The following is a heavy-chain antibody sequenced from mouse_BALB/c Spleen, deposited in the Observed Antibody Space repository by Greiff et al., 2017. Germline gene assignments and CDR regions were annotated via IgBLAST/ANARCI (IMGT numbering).Heavy chain of an antibody. Sequence: VKLMESGPGLVAPSQSLSITCTVSGFSLTGYGVNWVRQPPGKGLEWLGMIWGDGSTDYNSALKSRLSISKDNSKSQVFLKMNSLQTDDTARYYCARERYDGDYYAMDYWGQGTSVTVSS. CDR2: IWGDGST. V-gene: IGHV2-6-7*01. CDR1: GFSLTGYG. CDR3: ARERYDGDYYAMDY. D-gene: IGHD2-14*01. J-gene: IGHJ4*01.